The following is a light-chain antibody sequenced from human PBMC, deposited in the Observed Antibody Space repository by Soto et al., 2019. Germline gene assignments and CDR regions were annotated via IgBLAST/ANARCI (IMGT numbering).Light chain of an antibody. Sequence: EVVLTQSPATLSVSPGERATLSCRASQSVSSNFAWYQQKPGQAPRLLIYDASTRATGIPARFSGSGSGTDFTLTITTLEPEDFAVYFCQQRANWPPVTFGQGTKVDIK. CDR3: QQRANWPPVT. J-gene: IGKJ1*01. CDR2: DAS. CDR1: QSVSSN. V-gene: IGKV3-11*01.